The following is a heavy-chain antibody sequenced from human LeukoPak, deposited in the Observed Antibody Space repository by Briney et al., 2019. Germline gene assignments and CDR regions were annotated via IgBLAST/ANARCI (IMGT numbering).Heavy chain of an antibody. CDR1: GFTFSSYW. Sequence: GGSLRLSCAASGFTFSSYWMHWVRQAPGKGLVWVSRINTDGSSTSYADSVKGRFTISRDNAKNTLYPQMNSLRAEDTAVYYCARGAFWSGPPPYYYYYMDVWGKGTTVTVSS. CDR3: ARGAFWSGPPPYYYYYMDV. V-gene: IGHV3-74*01. J-gene: IGHJ6*03. D-gene: IGHD3-3*01. CDR2: INTDGSST.